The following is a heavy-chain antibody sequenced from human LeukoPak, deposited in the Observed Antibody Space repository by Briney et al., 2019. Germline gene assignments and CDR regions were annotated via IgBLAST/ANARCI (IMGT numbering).Heavy chain of an antibody. D-gene: IGHD3/OR15-3a*01. V-gene: IGHV3-48*02. J-gene: IGHJ4*02. CDR1: GFTFSTYN. CDR2: ISSSGSTK. CDR3: AKRDSKSFDY. Sequence: GGSLRLSCAASGFTFSTYNMNWVRQAPGKGLEWVSYISSSGSTKYYADSVKGRFTISRDNVKNSLFLQMNSLSDEDTAVYYCAKRDSKSFDYWGQGTLVTVSS.